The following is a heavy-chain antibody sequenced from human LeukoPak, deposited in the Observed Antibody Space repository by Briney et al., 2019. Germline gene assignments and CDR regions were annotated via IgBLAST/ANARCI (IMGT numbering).Heavy chain of an antibody. D-gene: IGHD1-26*01. CDR2: ISSTSIYK. Sequence: GGSLRLSCAASGFTFSSYSMNWVRQAPGKGLEWVSSISSTSIYKYYADSVKGRFTISRDNAKDSLFMQMNTLRAEDTAVYYCARGSDSGNYYDFDYWGQGTLVTVSS. CDR1: GFTFSSYS. CDR3: ARGSDSGNYYDFDY. J-gene: IGHJ4*02. V-gene: IGHV3-21*01.